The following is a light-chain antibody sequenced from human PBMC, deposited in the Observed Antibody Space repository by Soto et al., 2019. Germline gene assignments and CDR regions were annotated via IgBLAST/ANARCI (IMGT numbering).Light chain of an antibody. Sequence: DIVMTQSPLSLPVSPGEPASISCRSSQSLLHSNGYNYLDWYLQKPGQSPQLLIYLTSIRASGVPDRFSGSGSGTDFTLKISRVEAEDVGVYYCMQSPQPPPFTFGPGTKVQI. V-gene: IGKV2-28*01. CDR3: MQSPQPPPFT. CDR2: LTS. CDR1: QSLLHSNGYNY. J-gene: IGKJ3*01.